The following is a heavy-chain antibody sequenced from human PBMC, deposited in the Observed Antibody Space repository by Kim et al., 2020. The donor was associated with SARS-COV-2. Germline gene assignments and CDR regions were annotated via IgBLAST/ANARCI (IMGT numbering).Heavy chain of an antibody. J-gene: IGHJ6*02. CDR3: ARDTRDYYGMDV. V-gene: IGHV3-33*01. Sequence: YADSGNDRFTSSEDNSKNTLYLQMNSLRAEDTAVYYCARDTRDYYGMDVWGQGTTVTVSS.